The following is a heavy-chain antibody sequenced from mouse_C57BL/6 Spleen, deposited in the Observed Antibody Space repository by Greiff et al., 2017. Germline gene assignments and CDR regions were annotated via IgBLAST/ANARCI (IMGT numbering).Heavy chain of an antibody. CDR2: IDPETGGT. CDR1: GYTFTDYE. Sequence: VQLQQSGAELVRPGASVTLSCKASGYTFTDYEMHWVKQTPVHGLEWIGAIDPETGGTAYNQKFKGKAILTADKSSSTAYMELRSLTSEDSAVYYCTRRGVVAHWYFDVWGTGTTVTVSS. V-gene: IGHV1-15*01. D-gene: IGHD1-1*01. J-gene: IGHJ1*03. CDR3: TRRGVVAHWYFDV.